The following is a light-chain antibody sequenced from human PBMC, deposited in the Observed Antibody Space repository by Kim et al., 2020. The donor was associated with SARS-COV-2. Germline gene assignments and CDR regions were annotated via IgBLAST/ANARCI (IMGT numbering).Light chain of an antibody. CDR1: QTVSSSY. CDR3: RQYDGSSLFT. J-gene: IGKJ3*01. Sequence: ESVLTQSPGTLSVSPGERATLSCRASQTVSSSYLAWYQQKPGQAPRLLIYGATSRATGVPDRFSGGGSGTDFTLTISRLEPEDFAVYYCRQYDGSSLFTFGPGTKVDIK. V-gene: IGKV3-20*01. CDR2: GAT.